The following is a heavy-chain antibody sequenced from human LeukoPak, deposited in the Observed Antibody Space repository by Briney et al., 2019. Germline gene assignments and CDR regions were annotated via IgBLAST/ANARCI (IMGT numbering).Heavy chain of an antibody. J-gene: IGHJ4*02. CDR3: ARGGAARPDY. CDR2: ISGSGGST. Sequence: GGSLRLSCAASGFTFSSYAMSWVRQAPGKGLEWVSAISGSGGSTYYADSVKGRFTISRDNSKNTLYLQINSLRDEDTAVYYCARGGAARPDYWGQGTLVTVSS. CDR1: GFTFSSYA. V-gene: IGHV3-23*01. D-gene: IGHD6-6*01.